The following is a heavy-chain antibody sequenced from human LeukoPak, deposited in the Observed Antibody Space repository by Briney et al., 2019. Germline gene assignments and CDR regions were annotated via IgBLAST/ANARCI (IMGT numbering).Heavy chain of an antibody. Sequence: PGGSLRLSCAASGFTVSSNYINWVRQAPGKGPEWVSVMYSGGSTYYADSVKGRFTVSRDNSKNTLYLQMSSLRAEDTAVYYCARDFGDRGYFDYWGQGTPVTVSS. CDR1: GFTVSSNY. V-gene: IGHV3-66*01. D-gene: IGHD2-21*01. J-gene: IGHJ4*02. CDR3: ARDFGDRGYFDY. CDR2: MYSGGST.